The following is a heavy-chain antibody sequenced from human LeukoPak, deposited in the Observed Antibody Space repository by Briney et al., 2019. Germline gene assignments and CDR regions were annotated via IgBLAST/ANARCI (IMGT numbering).Heavy chain of an antibody. V-gene: IGHV3-74*01. CDR1: GFTFSSYW. J-gene: IGHJ4*02. CDR3: ARASLWFGEISFDY. D-gene: IGHD3-10*01. CDR2: INSDGSST. Sequence: GGSLRLSCAASGFTFSSYWMHWVRQAPGKGLEWVSRINSDGSSTSYADSVKGRFTISRDNAKNTLYLQMNSLRAEDTAVYYCARASLWFGEISFDYWGQGTLVTVSS.